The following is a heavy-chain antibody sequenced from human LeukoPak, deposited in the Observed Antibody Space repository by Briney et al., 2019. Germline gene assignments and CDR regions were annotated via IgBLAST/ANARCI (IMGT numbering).Heavy chain of an antibody. V-gene: IGHV4-39*01. J-gene: IGHJ4*02. Sequence: SETLSLTCTVSGGSISSSSYYWGWIRQPPGKGLEWIGSIYYSGSTYYNPSLKSRVTISVDTSKNQFSLKLSSVTAADTAVYYCARLRAATISFDYWGQGTLVTVSS. D-gene: IGHD5-12*01. CDR1: GGSISSSSYY. CDR2: IYYSGST. CDR3: ARLRAATISFDY.